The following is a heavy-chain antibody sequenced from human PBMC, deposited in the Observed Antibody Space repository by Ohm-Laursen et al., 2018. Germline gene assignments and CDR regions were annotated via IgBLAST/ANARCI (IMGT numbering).Heavy chain of an antibody. D-gene: IGHD2-8*01. CDR2: IWYDGGNK. V-gene: IGHV3-33*01. CDR1: GFTFSSYG. J-gene: IGHJ6*02. Sequence: SLRLSCSASGFTFSSYGMHWVRQAPGKGLEWVAVIWYDGGNKYYADSVKGRFTISRDNSKNTLYLQMNSLRAEDTAVYYCARDRMSNGYYYYFGMDIWGQGTTVTVSS. CDR3: ARDRMSNGYYYYFGMDI.